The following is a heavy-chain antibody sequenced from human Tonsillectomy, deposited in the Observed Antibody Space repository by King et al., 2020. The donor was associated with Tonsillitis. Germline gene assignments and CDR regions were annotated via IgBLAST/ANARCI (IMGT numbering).Heavy chain of an antibody. D-gene: IGHD3-10*01. V-gene: IGHV3-48*01. CDR3: ARGNYGSGSYYNPLDY. J-gene: IGHJ4*02. Sequence: VQLVQSGGGLVQPGGSLRLSCAASGFTFSSYSMNWVRQAPGKGLEWGSYISSSRTTIYYAESVKGRFTISRDNAKNSLYLQMNSLRAEDTAVFYCARGNYGSGSYYNPLDYWGQGALVTVSS. CDR2: ISSSRTTI. CDR1: GFTFSSYS.